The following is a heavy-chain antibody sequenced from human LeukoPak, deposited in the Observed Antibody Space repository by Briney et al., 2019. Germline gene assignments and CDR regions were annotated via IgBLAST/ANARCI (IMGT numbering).Heavy chain of an antibody. J-gene: IGHJ5*02. V-gene: IGHV7-4-1*02. CDR3: ARDRGSESTQGFDP. CDR2: INTNTGNP. Sequence: ASVKVSCKASGYTFTGYYVHWVRQAPGQGLEWMGWINTNTGNPTYAQGFTGRFVFSLDTSVSTAYLQISSLKAEDTAVYYCARDRGSESTQGFDPWGQGTLVTVSS. CDR1: GYTFTGYY. D-gene: IGHD3-10*01.